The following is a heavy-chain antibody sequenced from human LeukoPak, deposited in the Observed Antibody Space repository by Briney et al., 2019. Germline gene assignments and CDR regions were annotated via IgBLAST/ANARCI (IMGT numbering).Heavy chain of an antibody. V-gene: IGHV3-15*01. Sequence: GGSLRLSCAASGFTFSSYSMNWVRQAPGKGLEWVGRIKSKTDGGTTDYAAPVKGRFTISRDDSKNTLYLQMNSLKTEDTAVYYCTTGIGIAARGADAFDIWGQGTMVTVSS. D-gene: IGHD6-6*01. CDR2: IKSKTDGGTT. CDR3: TTGIGIAARGADAFDI. J-gene: IGHJ3*02. CDR1: GFTFSSYS.